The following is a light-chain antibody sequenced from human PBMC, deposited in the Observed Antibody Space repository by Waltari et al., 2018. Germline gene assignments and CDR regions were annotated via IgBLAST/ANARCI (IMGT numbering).Light chain of an antibody. V-gene: IGLV2-14*03. CDR3: SSWTDSDSFKLL. CDR1: SSDVGGSNY. CDR2: DVT. Sequence: QSALTQPASVSGSPGQSITISCTGTSSDVGGSNYVSWYQQHPGKVPQVMIYDVTTRPSGVSNRFSGSKSGNTASLTISGLQAEDEADYYCSSWTDSDSFKLLFGGGTKLTVL. J-gene: IGLJ2*01.